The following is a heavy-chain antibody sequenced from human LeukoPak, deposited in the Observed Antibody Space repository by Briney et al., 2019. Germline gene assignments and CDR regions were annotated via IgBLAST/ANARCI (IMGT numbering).Heavy chain of an antibody. CDR2: MNPNSGNT. CDR3: ARVFGTTYYYDSSGYNWFDP. J-gene: IGHJ5*02. V-gene: IGHV1-8*01. Sequence: ASVKVSCKASGYTFTSYDINWVRQATGQGLKWMGWMNPNSGNTGYAQKFQGRVTMTRNTSISTAYMELSSLRSEDTAVYYCARVFGTTYYYDSSGYNWFDPWGQGTLVTVSS. CDR1: GYTFTSYD. D-gene: IGHD3-22*01.